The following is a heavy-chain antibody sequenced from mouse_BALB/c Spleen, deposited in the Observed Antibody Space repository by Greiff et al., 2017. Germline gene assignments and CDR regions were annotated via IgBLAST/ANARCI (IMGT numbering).Heavy chain of an antibody. V-gene: IGHV5-12-2*01. J-gene: IGHJ4*01. CDR3: ARGVYQGDAMDY. Sequence: EVQRVESGGGLVQPGGSLKLSCAASGFTFSSYTMSWVRQTPEKRLEWVAYISNGGGSTYYPDTVKGRFTISRDNAKNTLYLQMSSLKSEDTAMYYCARGVYQGDAMDYWGQGTSVTVSS. CDR1: GFTFSSYT. D-gene: IGHD2-1*01. CDR2: ISNGGGST.